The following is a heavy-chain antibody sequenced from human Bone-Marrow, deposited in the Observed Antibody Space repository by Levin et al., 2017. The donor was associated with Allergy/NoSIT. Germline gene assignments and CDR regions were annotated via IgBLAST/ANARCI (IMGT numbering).Heavy chain of an antibody. CDR2: ISFDGGNK. D-gene: IGHD3-10*01. CDR1: GFIFSSYG. J-gene: IGHJ6*03. Sequence: GGSLRLSCAGSGFIFSSYGMHWVRQAPGKGLEWVAYISFDGGNKHYADSVKGRFTISRDNSRNTLSLQMNSLRNEDTAVYHCARVAWPSSSELFFYMDVWGKGTTVTVSS. V-gene: IGHV3-30*03. CDR3: ARVAWPSSSELFFYMDV.